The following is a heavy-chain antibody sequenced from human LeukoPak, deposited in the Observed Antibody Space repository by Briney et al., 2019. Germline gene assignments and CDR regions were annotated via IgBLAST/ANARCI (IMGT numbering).Heavy chain of an antibody. Sequence: PGGSLRLSCAASGFTFSSYAMSWVRQAPGKGLEWVSAISGSGGSTYYADSVKGRFTISRDNSKNTLYLQMNGLGAEDTAIYYCAKDSGLNYFDYWGQGTLVTVSS. CDR2: ISGSGGST. V-gene: IGHV3-23*01. CDR3: AKDSGLNYFDY. J-gene: IGHJ4*02. D-gene: IGHD5-12*01. CDR1: GFTFSSYA.